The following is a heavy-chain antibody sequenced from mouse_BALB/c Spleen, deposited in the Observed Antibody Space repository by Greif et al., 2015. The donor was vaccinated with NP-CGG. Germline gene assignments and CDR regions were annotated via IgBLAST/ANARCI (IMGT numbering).Heavy chain of an antibody. Sequence: QVQLQQSGAELVRPGVSVKISCKGSGYTFTDYAMHWVKQSHAKSLEWIGVISTYYGDASYNQKFKGKATMTVDKSSSTAYMELARLTSEDSAIYYCARAYDYGYAMDYWGQGTSVTVSS. D-gene: IGHD2-4*01. CDR3: ARAYDYGYAMDY. CDR1: GYTFTDYA. CDR2: ISTYYGDA. V-gene: IGHV1S137*01. J-gene: IGHJ4*01.